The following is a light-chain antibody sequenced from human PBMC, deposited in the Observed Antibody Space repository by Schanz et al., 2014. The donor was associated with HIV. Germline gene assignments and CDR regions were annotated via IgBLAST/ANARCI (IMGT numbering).Light chain of an antibody. V-gene: IGLV1-44*01. Sequence: QAVVTQPPSASGTPGQRVTISCSGSSSNIGSNTVNWYHPLPGSAPQLLIYRDNQRPSRVPDRFFGSESGTSASLAISGLQAEDEADFFCATWDDSLNGWVFGGGTKLTVL. CDR1: SSNIGSNT. CDR3: ATWDDSLNGWV. J-gene: IGLJ3*02. CDR2: RDN.